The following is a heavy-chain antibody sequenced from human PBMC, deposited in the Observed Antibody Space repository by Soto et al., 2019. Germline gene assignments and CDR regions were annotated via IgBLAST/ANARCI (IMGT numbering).Heavy chain of an antibody. V-gene: IGHV4-34*01. CDR2: INHSGST. D-gene: IGHD3-3*01. CDR3: ARKGNYDFWSGYGNLYNWFDP. CDR1: GGSFSGYY. Sequence: QVQLQQWGAGLLKPSETLSLTCAVYGGSFSGYYWSWIRQPPGKGLEWIGEINHSGSTNYNPSLKSQVTISVDTSKNQFSLKLSSVTAADTAVYYCARKGNYDFWSGYGNLYNWFDPWGQGTLVTVSS. J-gene: IGHJ5*02.